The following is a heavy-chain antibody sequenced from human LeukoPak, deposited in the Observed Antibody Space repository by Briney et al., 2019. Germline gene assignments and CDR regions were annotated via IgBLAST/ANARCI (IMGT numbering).Heavy chain of an antibody. CDR1: GFTFRSYA. J-gene: IGHJ4*02. CDR2: VGGGGGDT. D-gene: IGHD4-17*01. V-gene: IGHV3-23*01. CDR3: ARDHRTTVTVYYFDY. Sequence: PGGSLRLSCAASGFTFRSYAMSWVRQAPGKGLDWVSTVGGGGGDTYYADSVKGRFTISRDNSKNTLYLQMNSLRAEDTAVYYCARDHRTTVTVYYFDYWGQGTLVTVSS.